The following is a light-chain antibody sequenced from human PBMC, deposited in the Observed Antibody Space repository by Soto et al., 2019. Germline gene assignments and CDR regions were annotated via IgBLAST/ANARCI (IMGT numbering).Light chain of an antibody. Sequence: QSALTQPASVSGSPGQSITISCTGTSTDVGGYKYVSWYQQHPGTAPKLMIFEVNGRPSGVSDRFSGSKSGSTASLTISGLQSEDEADYFCCSYAGTYTYVFATGTKVTVL. CDR1: STDVGGYKY. J-gene: IGLJ1*01. CDR3: CSYAGTYTYV. CDR2: EVN. V-gene: IGLV2-14*01.